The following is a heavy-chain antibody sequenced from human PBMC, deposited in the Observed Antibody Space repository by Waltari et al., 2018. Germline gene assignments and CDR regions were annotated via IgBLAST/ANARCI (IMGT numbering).Heavy chain of an antibody. CDR2: IKQDGIEK. Sequence: EVQLVESGGGLVQPGGSLRLSCAASGFTFSRYWMSWVRQAPGRGLEWVANIKQDGIEKYYVDSVKGRFTISRDNAKNSLYLQMNSLRAEDTAVYFCARDREWLAPGYFDYWGQGTLVTVSA. J-gene: IGHJ4*02. V-gene: IGHV3-7*01. CDR3: ARDREWLAPGYFDY. D-gene: IGHD6-19*01. CDR1: GFTFSRYW.